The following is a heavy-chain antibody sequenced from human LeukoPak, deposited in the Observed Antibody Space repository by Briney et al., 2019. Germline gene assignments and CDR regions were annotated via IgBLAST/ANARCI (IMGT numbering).Heavy chain of an antibody. Sequence: PSETLSLTCAVYGGSFSGYYCSWIRQPPGKGLEWIGEINHSGSANYNPSPNSRVTISLDTSKNQFSLKLSSVTAADTAIYYCARGSGYTGNEDWGQGTLVTVSS. D-gene: IGHD5-12*01. V-gene: IGHV4-34*01. J-gene: IGHJ1*01. CDR2: INHSGSA. CDR3: ARGSGYTGNED. CDR1: GGSFSGYY.